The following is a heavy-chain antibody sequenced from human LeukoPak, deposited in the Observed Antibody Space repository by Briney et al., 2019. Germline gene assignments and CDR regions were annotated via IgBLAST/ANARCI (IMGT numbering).Heavy chain of an antibody. Sequence: GGSLRLSCAASGLAFSSYSMNWVRQAPGKGLEWVSSISSSSSYIYYADSVKGRFTISRDNAKNSLYLQMNSLRAEDTAVYYCAREEGSGYAHYFDYWGQGTLVTVSS. CDR2: ISSSSSYI. J-gene: IGHJ4*02. D-gene: IGHD3-22*01. CDR1: GLAFSSYS. CDR3: AREEGSGYAHYFDY. V-gene: IGHV3-21*01.